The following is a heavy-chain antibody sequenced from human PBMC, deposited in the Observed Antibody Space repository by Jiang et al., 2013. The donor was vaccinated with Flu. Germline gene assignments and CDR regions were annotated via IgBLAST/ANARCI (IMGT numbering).Heavy chain of an antibody. CDR3: ARHRYCSSTSCSASSWFDP. V-gene: IGHV1-3*01. J-gene: IGHJ5*02. D-gene: IGHD2-2*01. CDR1: GYTFTSYA. CDR2: INAGNGNT. Sequence: SVKVSCKASGYTFTSYAMHWVRQAPGQRLEWMGWINAGNGNTKYSQKFQGRVTITRDTSASTAYMELSSLRSEDTAVYYCARHRYCSSTSCSASSWFDPWGQGTLVTVSS.